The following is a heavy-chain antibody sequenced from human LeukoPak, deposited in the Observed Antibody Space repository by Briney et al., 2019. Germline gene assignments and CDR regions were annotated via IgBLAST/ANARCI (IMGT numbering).Heavy chain of an antibody. J-gene: IGHJ4*02. CDR1: GYSFTSYW. D-gene: IGHD6-19*01. CDR2: IYPGDSDT. Sequence: GESLKISCKGSGYSFTSYWIGWVRQMPGKGLEWMGIIYPGDSDTRYSPSFQGQVTISADKSISTAYLQWSSLKASDTAMYYCARIEDSSGWSYGGVDYWGQGTLVTVSS. CDR3: ARIEDSSGWSYGGVDY. V-gene: IGHV5-51*01.